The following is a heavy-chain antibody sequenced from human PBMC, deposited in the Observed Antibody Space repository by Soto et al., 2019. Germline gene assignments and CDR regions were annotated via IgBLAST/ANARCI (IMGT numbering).Heavy chain of an antibody. J-gene: IGHJ5*02. D-gene: IGHD6-19*01. V-gene: IGHV3-15*07. CDR3: STGYSTGWDVGH. CDR1: GVGFSNAW. Sequence: GGSLRLSCTASGVGFSNAWMNWVRRGPGKGLEWVGHVKTKSDGWATDYAAPVKGRFTMPRDDSKNTVYLEMSGLKAEDTGIYYCSTGYSTGWDVGHWGQGT. CDR2: VKTKSDGWAT.